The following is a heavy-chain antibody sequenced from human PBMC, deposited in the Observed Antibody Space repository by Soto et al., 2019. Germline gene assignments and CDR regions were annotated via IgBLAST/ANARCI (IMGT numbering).Heavy chain of an antibody. V-gene: IGHV4-39*01. J-gene: IGHJ5*02. D-gene: IGHD5-18*01. Sequence: LYLTCTVSDDSIATSSYYWGWIRQPPGKGLEYIGSLYSGGSPHYNPSLKSRVTISVDTSKNQVSLKLRSVTATDTAVYYCARRIRGYSYGFSRGSGRTDHTLTLSWGQGTRVTFAS. CDR2: LYSGGSP. CDR1: DDSIATSSYY. CDR3: ARRIRGYSYGFSRGSGRTDHTLTLS.